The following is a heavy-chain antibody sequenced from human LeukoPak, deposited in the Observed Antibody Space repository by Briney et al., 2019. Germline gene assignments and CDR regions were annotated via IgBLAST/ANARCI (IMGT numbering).Heavy chain of an antibody. D-gene: IGHD6-13*01. CDR1: AFTFSGSA. Sequence: GGSLRLSCAASAFTFSGSAMHWVRQASGKGLEWLGRIRSKAESYTTAYAASVTARFITSRDDSKNTAYLQMNSLKTEDTAVYYCRAAADLNDYWGQGTLVTVSS. CDR2: IRSKAESYTT. J-gene: IGHJ4*02. V-gene: IGHV3-73*01. CDR3: RAAADLNDY.